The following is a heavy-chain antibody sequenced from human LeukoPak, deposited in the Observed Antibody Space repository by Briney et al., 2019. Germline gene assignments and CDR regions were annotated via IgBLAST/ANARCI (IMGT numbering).Heavy chain of an antibody. CDR3: AKGPATVVGPVDY. Sequence: GGSLRLSCAASGFTFNNYAMNWVRQAPGKGPEWISVISDSGGTTYYADSVKGRFTISRDNSKNTLYLQMNSLRAEDTAVYYCAKGPATVVGPVDYWGQGTLVSVSS. J-gene: IGHJ4*02. CDR1: GFTFNNYA. D-gene: IGHD2-21*01. V-gene: IGHV3-23*01. CDR2: ISDSGGTT.